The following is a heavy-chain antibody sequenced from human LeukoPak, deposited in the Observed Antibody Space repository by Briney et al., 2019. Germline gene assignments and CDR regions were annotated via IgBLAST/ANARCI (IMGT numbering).Heavy chain of an antibody. Sequence: ASVKVSCKASGYTFTSYGFSWVRQAPGQGLEWMGWLSAYNGNTNYAQKFQGRVTMTTDTSTSTAYMELRSLRSDDTAVYYCARDENACSGGSCYLGYYYYGMDVWGQGTTVTVSS. CDR1: GYTFTSYG. D-gene: IGHD2-15*01. J-gene: IGHJ6*02. V-gene: IGHV1-18*01. CDR3: ARDENACSGGSCYLGYYYYGMDV. CDR2: LSAYNGNT.